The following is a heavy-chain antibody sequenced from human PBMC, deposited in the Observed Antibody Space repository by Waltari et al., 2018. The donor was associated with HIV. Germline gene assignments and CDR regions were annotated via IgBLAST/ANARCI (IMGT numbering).Heavy chain of an antibody. CDR3: AKGNYDVLTGYYGPSFEY. D-gene: IGHD3-9*01. J-gene: IGHJ4*02. CDR1: GFTFSSYS. Sequence: EVQLVESGGTLVQPGGSLRLSCSASGFTFSSYSIHWVRQTPGKGLEYVAAIRGNGHPTYYAGSLKGRFTITRDNSNNTVWLQMRSLRAEDTAVYYCAKGNYDVLTGYYGPSFEYWGQGTLVTVSA. V-gene: IGHV3-64D*06. CDR2: IRGNGHPT.